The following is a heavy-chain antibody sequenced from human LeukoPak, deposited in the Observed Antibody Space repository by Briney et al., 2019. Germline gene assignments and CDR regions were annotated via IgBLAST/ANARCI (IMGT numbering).Heavy chain of an antibody. Sequence: GRSLRLSCAASGFTFSSYGMHWVRQAPGKGLEWVAVIWYDGSNKYYADSVKGRFTISRDNSKNTLYLQMNSLRAEDTAVYYCARVGIAIIGRDPVDYWGHGTLVTVSS. CDR1: GFTFSSYG. D-gene: IGHD2-21*01. J-gene: IGHJ4*01. CDR3: ARVGIAIIGRDPVDY. V-gene: IGHV3-33*01. CDR2: IWYDGSNK.